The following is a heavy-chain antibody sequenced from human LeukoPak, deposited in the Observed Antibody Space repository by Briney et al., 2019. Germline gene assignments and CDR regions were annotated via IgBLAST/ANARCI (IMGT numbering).Heavy chain of an antibody. Sequence: PGGSLRLSCAASGFTFRSYWMHWVRQAPGKGPVWVSYISTDGKTTTYADSVRGRFTISRDNTKNTLYLQMNSLRAEDTAMYYCARDTEYWGQGTLVSVSS. D-gene: IGHD6-6*01. J-gene: IGHJ4*02. CDR1: GFTFRSYW. CDR2: ISTDGKTT. CDR3: ARDTEY. V-gene: IGHV3-74*01.